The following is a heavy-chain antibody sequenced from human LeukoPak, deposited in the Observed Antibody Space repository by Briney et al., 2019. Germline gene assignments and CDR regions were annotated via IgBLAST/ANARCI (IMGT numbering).Heavy chain of an antibody. V-gene: IGHV4-38-2*02. CDR1: GYSISSGYY. D-gene: IGHD6-6*01. J-gene: IGHJ4*02. CDR3: ATMGAYSSSFDY. Sequence: SETLSLTCTVSGYSISSGYYWGWIRQPPGKGLEWIGSIYHSGSTYYNPSLKSRVTISVDTSKNQFSLKLSSVTAADTAVYYCATMGAYSSSFDYWGQGTLVTVSS. CDR2: IYHSGST.